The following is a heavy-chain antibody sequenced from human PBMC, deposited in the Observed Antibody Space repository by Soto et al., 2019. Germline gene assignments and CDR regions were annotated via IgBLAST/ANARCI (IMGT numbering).Heavy chain of an antibody. J-gene: IGHJ3*02. D-gene: IGHD3-22*01. Sequence: PWGSLSLFCAASGLTFRSYGMRWVRQAPGKGLEWVSAVSGSGGSTYYADSVKGRFTISRDNAKNSLYLQMNSLRAEETAVYYCARQGDDSSGNYAFDIWGQGIMVHV. CDR1: GLTFRSYG. V-gene: IGHV3-23*01. CDR2: VSGSGGST. CDR3: ARQGDDSSGNYAFDI.